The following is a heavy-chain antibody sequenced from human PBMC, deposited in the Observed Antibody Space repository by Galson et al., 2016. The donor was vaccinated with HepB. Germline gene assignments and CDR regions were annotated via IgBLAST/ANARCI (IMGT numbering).Heavy chain of an antibody. V-gene: IGHV4-61*01. Sequence: ETLSLTCTVSGGSVNSGSHYWSWIRQSPGKGLEWIGYIYSSGNTNYNPSLKSRVTISVDTSKNQFSLNLRSVTAADTAVYYCARNPEYSSSWYILGYWGQGTLVTVSS. CDR3: ARNPEYSSSWYILGY. J-gene: IGHJ4*02. CDR1: GGSVNSGSHY. CDR2: IYSSGNT. D-gene: IGHD6-13*01.